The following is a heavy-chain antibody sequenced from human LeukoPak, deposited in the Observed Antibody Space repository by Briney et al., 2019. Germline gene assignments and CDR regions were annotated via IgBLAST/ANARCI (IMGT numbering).Heavy chain of an antibody. D-gene: IGHD2-2*01. CDR2: INPSGGST. J-gene: IGHJ4*02. CDR3: ARDPVGVVPAAPDY. CDR1: GYTFTICY. V-gene: IGHV1-46*01. Sequence: VASVTVSSKASGYTFTICYMHCVRRAPGQGLEWMGIINPSGGSTSYTQKFQGRVTMTRDTSTSTVYMELSSLRSEDTAVYYCARDPVGVVPAAPDYWGQGTLVTVSS.